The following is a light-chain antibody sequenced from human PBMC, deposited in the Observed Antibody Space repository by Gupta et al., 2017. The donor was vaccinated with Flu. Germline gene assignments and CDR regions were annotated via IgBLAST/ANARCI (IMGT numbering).Light chain of an antibody. J-gene: IGLJ2*01. CDR2: DVT. CDR1: SSDAGGYYY. CDR3: CSYAGSPYVV. Sequence: SALTQPRSVSGSPCRSVIIPCHGTSSDAGGYYYVSWYQQHPGKAPNLIIYDVTKRPSGVPDRFSGSKSGNTASLAISGLQAEDEADYYCCSYAGSPYVVLGGGTKLTVL. V-gene: IGLV2-11*01.